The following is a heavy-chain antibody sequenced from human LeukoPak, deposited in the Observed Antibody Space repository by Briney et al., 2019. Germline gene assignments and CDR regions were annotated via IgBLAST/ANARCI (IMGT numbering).Heavy chain of an antibody. V-gene: IGHV1-69*05. J-gene: IGHJ4*02. CDR3: ATTGKYYYDSSGYILT. CDR1: GGTFSSYA. Sequence: GSSVKVSCKASGGTFSSYAISWVRQAPGQGPEWMGGIIPIFGTANYAQKFQGRVTITTDESTSTAYMELSSLRSEDTAVYYCATTGKYYYDSSGYILTWGQGTLVTVSS. CDR2: IIPIFGTA. D-gene: IGHD3-22*01.